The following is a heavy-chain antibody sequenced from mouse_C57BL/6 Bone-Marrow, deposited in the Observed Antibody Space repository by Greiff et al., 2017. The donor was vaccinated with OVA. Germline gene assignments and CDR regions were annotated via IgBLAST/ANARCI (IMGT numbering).Heavy chain of an antibody. CDR2: ISSGGSYT. Sequence: EVQVVESGGDLVKPGGSLKLSCAASGFTFSSYGMSWVRQTPDKRLEWVATISSGGSYTYYPDSVKGRFTISRDNAKNTLYLQMSSLKSEDTAMYYCARHPLITTVVATDYWGQGTTLTVSS. CDR3: ARHPLITTVVATDY. J-gene: IGHJ2*01. CDR1: GFTFSSYG. D-gene: IGHD1-1*01. V-gene: IGHV5-6*01.